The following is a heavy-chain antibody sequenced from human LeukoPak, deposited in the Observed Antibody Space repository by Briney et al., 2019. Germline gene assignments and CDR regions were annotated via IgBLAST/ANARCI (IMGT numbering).Heavy chain of an antibody. Sequence: KSSETLSLTCTVSGGSISSYYWSWIRQPPGKGLEWIGYIYYSGSTNCNPSLKSRVTISVDTSKNQFSLKLSSVTAADTAVYYCASTRGYSYGSDYWGQGTLVTVSS. CDR3: ASTRGYSYGSDY. D-gene: IGHD5-18*01. V-gene: IGHV4-59*08. CDR1: GGSISSYY. CDR2: IYYSGST. J-gene: IGHJ4*02.